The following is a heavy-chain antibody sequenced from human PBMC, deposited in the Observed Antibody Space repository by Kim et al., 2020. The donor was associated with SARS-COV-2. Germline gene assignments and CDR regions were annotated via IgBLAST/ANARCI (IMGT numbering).Heavy chain of an antibody. Sequence: EGSQHYEIDLVKRRFTISRDNATNSVYLQMNSLRAEDTAVYYCARPRYSSWGQGILVTVSS. V-gene: IGHV3-7*01. J-gene: IGHJ4*02. CDR2: EGSQH. D-gene: IGHD2-15*01. CDR3: ARPRYSS.